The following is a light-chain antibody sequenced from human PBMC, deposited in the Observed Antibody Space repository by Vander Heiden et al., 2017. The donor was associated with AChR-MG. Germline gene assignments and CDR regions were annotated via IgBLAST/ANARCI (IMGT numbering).Light chain of an antibody. Sequence: HSVLTQPPSVSRAPGQRCTIPCTGSSCDIGAGYDVHWYQQLPGTAPKLLIYGNSNRPSGVPDRCSCSKSGTSASLAITGLQAEDEADYYCQSYDSSLSGYVVFGGGTKLTVL. J-gene: IGLJ2*01. CDR3: QSYDSSLSGYVV. CDR2: GNS. V-gene: IGLV1-40*01. CDR1: SCDIGAGYD.